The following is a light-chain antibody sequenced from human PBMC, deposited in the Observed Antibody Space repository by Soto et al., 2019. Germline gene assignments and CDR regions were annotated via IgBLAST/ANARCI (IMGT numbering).Light chain of an antibody. J-gene: IGKJ1*01. CDR1: QSVSSTY. CDR3: EQYGSSPRS. V-gene: IGKV3-20*01. CDR2: GAS. Sequence: EIVLTQSPGTLSLSPGERATLSCRTSQSVSSTYLAWYQHKLGQAPRLLIYGASSKPSGIPDMFSGSGSGTDFTLTISRLEPEDFAMYYYEQYGSSPRSSGPGTKVEVK.